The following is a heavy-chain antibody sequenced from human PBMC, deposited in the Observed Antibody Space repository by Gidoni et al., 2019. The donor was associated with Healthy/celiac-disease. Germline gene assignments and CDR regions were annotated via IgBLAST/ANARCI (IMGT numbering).Heavy chain of an antibody. J-gene: IGHJ3*02. CDR2: ISSSSSYI. CDR1: GFTFSSYS. V-gene: IGHV3-21*01. CDR3: ARDGVGYCSSTSCHDAFDI. Sequence: EVQLVESGVGLVTPGGSLRLSCAASGFTFSSYSMNWVRQAPGKGLEWVSSISSSSSYIYYADSVKGRFTISRDNAKNSLYLQMNSLRAEDTAVYYCARDGVGYCSSTSCHDAFDIWGQGTMVTVSS. D-gene: IGHD2-2*03.